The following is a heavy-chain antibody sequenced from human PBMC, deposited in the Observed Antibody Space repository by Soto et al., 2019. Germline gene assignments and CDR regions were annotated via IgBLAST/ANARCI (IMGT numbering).Heavy chain of an antibody. Sequence: XESLTLFCGSSGFPYSSYSMNWVRQAPGKGLEWVSSISSSISYIYYADSVKGRFTISRDNAKNSLYLQMNSMRAEDTAVYYCASHWDVWGQGTTVTVSS. J-gene: IGHJ6*02. CDR3: ASHWDV. V-gene: IGHV3-21*01. CDR1: GFPYSSYS. CDR2: ISSSISYI.